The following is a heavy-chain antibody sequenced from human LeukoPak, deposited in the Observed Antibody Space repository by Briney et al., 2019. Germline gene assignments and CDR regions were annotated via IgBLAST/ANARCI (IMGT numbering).Heavy chain of an antibody. J-gene: IGHJ4*02. D-gene: IGHD1-26*01. V-gene: IGHV3-30*02. CDR1: GFTFSSYG. Sequence: GGTLRLSCAASGFTFSSYGMHWVRQAPGKGLEWVAFIRYDGSNKYYADSVKGRFTISRDNSKNTLYLQMNSPRAEDTAVYYCAKVGAPPDYFDYWGQGTLVTVPS. CDR2: IRYDGSNK. CDR3: AKVGAPPDYFDY.